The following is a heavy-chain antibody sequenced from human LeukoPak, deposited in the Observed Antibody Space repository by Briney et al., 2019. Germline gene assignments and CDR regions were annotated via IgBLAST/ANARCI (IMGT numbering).Heavy chain of an antibody. J-gene: IGHJ5*02. V-gene: IGHV3-23*01. CDR1: GFTFSSYA. CDR3: AKAGRAAPGDNWFDP. D-gene: IGHD2-15*01. Sequence: GGPLRLSCAASGFTFSSYAMLWLRQAPGKGLEWVSAISGSGGSTYYADSVKGRFTISRDNSKNTLYLQMNSLRAEDTAVYYCAKAGRAAPGDNWFDPWGQGTLVTVSS. CDR2: ISGSGGST.